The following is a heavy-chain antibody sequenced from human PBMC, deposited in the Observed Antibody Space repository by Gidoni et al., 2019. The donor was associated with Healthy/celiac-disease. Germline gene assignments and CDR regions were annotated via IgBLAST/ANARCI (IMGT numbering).Heavy chain of an antibody. CDR1: GGSIRSGGYY. CDR2: IYYSGST. CDR3: ARAEGMATPSYYYYYMDV. D-gene: IGHD5-12*01. J-gene: IGHJ6*03. V-gene: IGHV4-31*03. Sequence: QVQLQESGPGLVKPSQTLSLTCTVSGGSIRSGGYYWSWIRQHPGKGLEWIGYIYYSGSTYYNPSLKSRVTISVDTSKNQFSLKLSSVTAADTAVYYCARAEGMATPSYYYYYMDVWGKGTTVTVSS.